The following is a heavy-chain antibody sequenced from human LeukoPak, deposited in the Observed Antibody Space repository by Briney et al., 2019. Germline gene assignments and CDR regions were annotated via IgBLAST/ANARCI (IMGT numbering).Heavy chain of an antibody. Sequence: GGSLRLSCAASGFTFSSYWMHWVRQAPGKGLVWVSRINSVGSNTNYADSVKGRFTISRDNAKNTLYLQMNSLRAEDTAVFYCARVRDISGHWGFLDYWGQGTLVTVSS. J-gene: IGHJ4*02. D-gene: IGHD6-19*01. CDR2: INSVGSNT. V-gene: IGHV3-74*01. CDR3: ARVRDISGHWGFLDY. CDR1: GFTFSSYW.